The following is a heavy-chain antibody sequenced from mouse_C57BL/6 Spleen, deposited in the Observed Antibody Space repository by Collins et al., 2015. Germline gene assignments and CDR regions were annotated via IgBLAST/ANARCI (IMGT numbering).Heavy chain of an antibody. V-gene: IGHV1-22*01. J-gene: IGHJ2*01. CDR3: AGYYGSSYFDY. CDR2: INPNNGDT. Sequence: WVKQSHGKSLEWIGYINPNNGDTSYNQKFKGKATLTVNMSSGTAYMELRSLTSEDSAVYYCAGYYGSSYFDYWGQGTTLTVSS. D-gene: IGHD1-1*01.